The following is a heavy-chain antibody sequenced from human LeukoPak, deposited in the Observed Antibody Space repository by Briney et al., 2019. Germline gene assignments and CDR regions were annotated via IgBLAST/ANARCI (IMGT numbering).Heavy chain of an antibody. Sequence: GGSLRLSCAASGFTFSDYYMSWIRQAPGKGLEWVSYISSSGSTIYYADSVKGRFTISRDNAKNTLYLQMDSLTVEDTAVYYCARGWHSSGHCDTFDIWGQGTMVTVSS. CDR1: GFTFSDYY. CDR2: ISSSGSTI. D-gene: IGHD3-22*01. J-gene: IGHJ3*02. CDR3: ARGWHSSGHCDTFDI. V-gene: IGHV3-11*04.